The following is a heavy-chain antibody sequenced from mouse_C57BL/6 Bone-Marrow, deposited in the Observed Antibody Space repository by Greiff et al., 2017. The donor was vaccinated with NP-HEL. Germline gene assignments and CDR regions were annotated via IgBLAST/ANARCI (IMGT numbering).Heavy chain of an antibody. CDR3: ARGDYYGSSYGWFAY. Sequence: QVQLQQPGAELVKPGASVKLSCKASGYTFTSSWLPWLKPRPGPGLAWIGRIDPNSGGTKYNEKFKSKATLTVDKPSSTAYMQLSSLTSEDSAVYYCARGDYYGSSYGWFAYWGQGTLVTVSA. D-gene: IGHD1-1*01. CDR1: GYTFTSSW. J-gene: IGHJ3*01. V-gene: IGHV1-72*01. CDR2: IDPNSGGT.